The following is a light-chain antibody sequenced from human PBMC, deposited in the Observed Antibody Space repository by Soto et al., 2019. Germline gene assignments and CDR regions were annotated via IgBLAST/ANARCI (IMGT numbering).Light chain of an antibody. CDR1: QRLRSS. CDR3: QQYNNWPQT. J-gene: IGKJ1*01. Sequence: MTQSQATLPVYLLETATISRRAKQRLRSSPAWYQQKTGQAPRLRIYDAYTRATAIPARFSGSGSGTDVTRNISGLQSEDFEVYYCQQYNNWPQTFGKGTKVEIK. V-gene: IGKV3-15*01. CDR2: DAY.